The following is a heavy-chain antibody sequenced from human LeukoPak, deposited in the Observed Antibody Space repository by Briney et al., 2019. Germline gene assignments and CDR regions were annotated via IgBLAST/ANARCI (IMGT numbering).Heavy chain of an antibody. J-gene: IGHJ6*03. Sequence: GGSLRLSCAASGFTFSSYSMNWVRQAPGKGLEWVPYISSSSSTINYADSVKGRFTISRDNSKNTLYLKMNSLRPEDTAVYYCAKFGSRLRSYYYYMDVWGKGTTVTISS. CDR2: ISSSSSTI. V-gene: IGHV3-48*01. CDR3: AKFGSRLRSYYYYMDV. D-gene: IGHD3-10*01. CDR1: GFTFSSYS.